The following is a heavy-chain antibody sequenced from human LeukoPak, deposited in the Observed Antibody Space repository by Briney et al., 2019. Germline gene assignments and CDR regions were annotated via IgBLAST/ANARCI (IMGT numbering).Heavy chain of an antibody. Sequence: SQTLSLTCTVSGGSISSGGYYWSWIRQHPGKGLEWIGHIYYSGSTYYNPSLKSRVTISVDTSKNQFSLKLSSVTAADTAVYYCARDQLAAGWFDPWGQGTLVTVPS. CDR3: ARDQLAAGWFDP. J-gene: IGHJ5*02. V-gene: IGHV4-31*03. D-gene: IGHD1-1*01. CDR1: GGSISSGGYY. CDR2: IYYSGST.